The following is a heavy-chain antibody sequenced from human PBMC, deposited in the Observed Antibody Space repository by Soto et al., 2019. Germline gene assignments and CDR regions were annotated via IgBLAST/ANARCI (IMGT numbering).Heavy chain of an antibody. CDR3: ATASYWSGYVGADD. D-gene: IGHD5-12*01. CDR1: GLSFTSYF. J-gene: IGHJ4*02. V-gene: IGHV1-46*01. CDR2: INPAGGAT. Sequence: QVQIVQSGAELKKPGASVRISCKASGLSFTSYFMHWVRQAPGQGLEWMARINPAGGATNFAPKFQGRVSLTSDTSTGTVYMDLHRLRSDDTAVYFCATASYWSGYVGADDWGLGTQVTVSS.